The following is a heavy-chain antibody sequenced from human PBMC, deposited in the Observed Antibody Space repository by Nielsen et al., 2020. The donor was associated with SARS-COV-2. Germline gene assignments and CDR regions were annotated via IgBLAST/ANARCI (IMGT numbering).Heavy chain of an antibody. CDR2: ISVYNGNT. Sequence: WVRQAPGQGLEWMGWISVYNGNTNYAQKLQGRVTMTTDTSTSTAYMELRSLRSDDTAVYYCARDHGGQPAGAWGQGTLVTVSS. D-gene: IGHD4-23*01. V-gene: IGHV1-18*01. J-gene: IGHJ4*02. CDR3: ARDHGGQPAGA.